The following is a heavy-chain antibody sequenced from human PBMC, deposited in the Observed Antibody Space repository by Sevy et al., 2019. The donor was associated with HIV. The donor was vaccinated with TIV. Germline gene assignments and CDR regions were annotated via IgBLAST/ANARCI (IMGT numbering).Heavy chain of an antibody. CDR3: VRGGQRFDY. CDR1: GFTFSSYW. Sequence: GSLRLSCAASGFTFSSYWMSWVRQAPGKGLEWVANIKQDGSERYYVDSVKGRFTISRDNTKNSLYLQMDSLRVVDTAEYYCVRGGQRFDYWGQGTLVTVSS. J-gene: IGHJ4*02. V-gene: IGHV3-7*04. CDR2: IKQDGSER. D-gene: IGHD6-25*01.